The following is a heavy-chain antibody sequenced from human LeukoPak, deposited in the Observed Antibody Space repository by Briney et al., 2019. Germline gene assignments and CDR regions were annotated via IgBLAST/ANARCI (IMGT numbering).Heavy chain of an antibody. V-gene: IGHV4-39*07. D-gene: IGHD2-15*01. CDR3: ARQPNIVVVDNWFDP. Sequence: SDTLSLTCTVSGGSINSSGFYWGWIRQPPGKGLEWIGNIYYGGSAYYNPSLKSRVTISVDTSKNQFSLKLSSVTAADTAVYYCARQPNIVVVDNWFDPWGQGTLVAVSS. CDR2: IYYGGSA. J-gene: IGHJ5*02. CDR1: GGSINSSGFY.